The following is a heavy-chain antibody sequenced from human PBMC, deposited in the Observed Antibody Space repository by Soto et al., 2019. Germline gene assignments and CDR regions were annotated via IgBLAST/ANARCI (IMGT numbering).Heavy chain of an antibody. CDR2: IWYDGSNK. V-gene: IGHV3-33*01. J-gene: IGHJ5*02. CDR1: GFTFSSYG. Sequence: PGGSLRLSCAASGFTFSSYGMHWVRQAPGKGLEWVAIIWYDGSNKYYADSVKGRFTISRDNSKNTLYLQMNSLRAEDTAVYYCARGAYITVAGTMNWFDPWGQGTLVTVSS. CDR3: ARGAYITVAGTMNWFDP. D-gene: IGHD6-19*01.